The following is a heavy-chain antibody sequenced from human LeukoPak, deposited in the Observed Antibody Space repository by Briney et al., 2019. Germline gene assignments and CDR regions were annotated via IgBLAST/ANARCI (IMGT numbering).Heavy chain of an antibody. CDR2: INHSGST. CDR1: GGSFSGYY. D-gene: IGHD7-27*01. V-gene: IGHV4-34*01. CDR3: ARFHPNWGLDY. J-gene: IGHJ4*02. Sequence: SETLSLTCAVYGGSFSGYYWSWIRQPPGKGLEWIGEINHSGSTNYNPSLKSRVTISVDTSKNQFSLKLSSMTAADTAVYYCARFHPNWGLDYWGQGILVTVSS.